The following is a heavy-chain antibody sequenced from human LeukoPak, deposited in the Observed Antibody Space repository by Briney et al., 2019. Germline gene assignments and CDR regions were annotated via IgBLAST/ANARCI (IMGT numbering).Heavy chain of an antibody. V-gene: IGHV3-7*01. CDR3: ARDGGELWPLDE. Sequence: GGSLRLSCVASGFPFKGYWMTWVRQSPGKGLDWVANIKPDGSETNYLDPVKGRFTISRDNARDSLFLEMNNLRVDDTAVYYCARDGGELWPLDEWGQGILVTVSS. D-gene: IGHD3-10*01. CDR2: IKPDGSET. J-gene: IGHJ4*02. CDR1: GFPFKGYW.